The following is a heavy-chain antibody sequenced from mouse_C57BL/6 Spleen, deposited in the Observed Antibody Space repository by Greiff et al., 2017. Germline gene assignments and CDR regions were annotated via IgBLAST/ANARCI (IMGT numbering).Heavy chain of an antibody. CDR1: GYAFSSSW. Sequence: QVQLQQSGPELVKPGASVKISCKASGYAFSSSWMNWVKQRPGKGLEWIGRIYPGEGDTNYNGKLKGKATLTADKSSSPAYMQLISLTSEDSAVYFCAVYYDYGERWYAMDYWGQGTSVTVSS. V-gene: IGHV1-82*01. CDR3: AVYYDYGERWYAMDY. CDR2: IYPGEGDT. D-gene: IGHD2-4*01. J-gene: IGHJ4*01.